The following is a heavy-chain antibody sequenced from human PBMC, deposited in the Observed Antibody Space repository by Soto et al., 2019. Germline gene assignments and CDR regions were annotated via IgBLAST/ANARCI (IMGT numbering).Heavy chain of an antibody. Sequence: ASVKVSCKASGYTFTSYYMHWVRQAPGQGLEWMGIINPSGGSTSYAQKFQGRVTMTRDTSTSTVYMELSSLRSEDTAVYYCARDIESVTAKHFFYYYAMDVWGQGTTVTVSS. J-gene: IGHJ6*02. V-gene: IGHV1-46*01. CDR3: ARDIESVTAKHFFYYYAMDV. D-gene: IGHD2-8*01. CDR1: GYTFTSYY. CDR2: INPSGGST.